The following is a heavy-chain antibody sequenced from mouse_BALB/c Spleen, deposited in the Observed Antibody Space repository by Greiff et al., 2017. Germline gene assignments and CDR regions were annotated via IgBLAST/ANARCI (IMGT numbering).Heavy chain of an antibody. Sequence: VQLKESGAELVKPGASVKLSCTASGFNIKDTYMHWVKQRPEQGLEWIGRIDPANGNTKYDPKFQGKATITADTSSNTAYLQLSSLTSEDTAVYYCGVYSRWGQGTLVTVSA. J-gene: IGHJ3*01. CDR3: GVYSR. CDR1: GFNIKDTY. V-gene: IGHV14-3*02. D-gene: IGHD2-12*01. CDR2: IDPANGNT.